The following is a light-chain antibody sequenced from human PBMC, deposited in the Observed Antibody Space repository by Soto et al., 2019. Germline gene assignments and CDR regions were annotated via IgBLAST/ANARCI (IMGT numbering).Light chain of an antibody. CDR2: GAY. V-gene: IGKV3-20*01. CDR1: ETVSGSY. J-gene: IGKJ1*01. Sequence: DIVLTQSPGTLSLSPGERATLSCRASETVSGSYLAWYQQKPGQAPRLLIYGAYNRATGIPDRFSGSGSGTDFTLTISRLEPEDFAVYYCQQYGSSRTFGQGTKV. CDR3: QQYGSSRT.